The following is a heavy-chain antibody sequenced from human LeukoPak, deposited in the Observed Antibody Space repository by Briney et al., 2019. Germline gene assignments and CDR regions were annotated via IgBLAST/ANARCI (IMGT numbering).Heavy chain of an antibody. CDR1: GGTFNNSA. V-gene: IGHV1-69*05. CDR2: IMHLFGTA. Sequence: ASVKVSCTTSGGTFNNSAISWVRQAPGQGLEWLGGIMHLFGTAGYAQKFQGRVTITKDESPRKVYLELTSLTSDDTAVYYCARDVHGDYGSGWFDPWGQGTIVSVSS. CDR3: ARDVHGDYGSGWFDP. J-gene: IGHJ5*02. D-gene: IGHD4-17*01.